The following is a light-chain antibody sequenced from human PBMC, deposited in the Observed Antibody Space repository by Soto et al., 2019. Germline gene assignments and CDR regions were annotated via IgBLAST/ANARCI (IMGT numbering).Light chain of an antibody. CDR3: SSYTSSRAYV. CDR1: SSDVGGYNY. Sequence: QSALTQPASVSGSPGQSITISCTGTSSDVGGYNYVSWYQQQSGKAPKLMIHEVSNRPSGVSNRCSGSKSGNTASLTISGLQAEDEADYGCSSYTSSRAYVFGIGTKVTVL. J-gene: IGLJ1*01. V-gene: IGLV2-14*01. CDR2: EVS.